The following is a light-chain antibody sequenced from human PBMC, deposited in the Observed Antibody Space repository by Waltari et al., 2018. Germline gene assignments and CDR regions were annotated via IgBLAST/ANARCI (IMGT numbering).Light chain of an antibody. CDR2: AAS. CDR1: QGISNY. J-gene: IGKJ1*01. CDR3: QQLNSYQWT. Sequence: IQLTQPPPSLSASVGDKVTNISRASQGISNYLAWYQQKPGKAPKLLIYAASTLQSGVPSRFSGSGSGTDFTLTISSLQPEDFATYYCQQLNSYQWTFGQGTKVEIK. V-gene: IGKV1-9*01.